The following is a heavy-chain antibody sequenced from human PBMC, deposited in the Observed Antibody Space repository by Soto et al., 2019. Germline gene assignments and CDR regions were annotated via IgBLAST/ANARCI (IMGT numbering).Heavy chain of an antibody. J-gene: IGHJ6*02. D-gene: IGHD2-2*01. V-gene: IGHV1-46*01. CDR2: INPSGGST. Sequence: GYTFTSYYMHWVRQAPGQGLEWMGIINPSGGSTSYAQKFQGRVTMTRDTSTSTVYMELSSLRSEDTAVYYCARAQDIVVVPADYYYYGMDVWGQGTTVTVSS. CDR1: GYTFTSYY. CDR3: ARAQDIVVVPADYYYYGMDV.